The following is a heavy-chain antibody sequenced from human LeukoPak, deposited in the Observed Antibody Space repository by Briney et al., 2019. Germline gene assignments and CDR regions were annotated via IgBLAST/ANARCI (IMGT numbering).Heavy chain of an antibody. CDR1: GYTFTSYG. Sequence: ASVKVSCKASGYTFTSYGISWVRQAPGQGLERMGWISAYNGNTNYAQKLQGRVTMTTDTSTSTAYMELRSLRSDDTAVYYCARDYGDSSSAHWWGYYYYGMDVWGQGTTVTVSS. CDR2: ISAYNGNT. J-gene: IGHJ6*02. CDR3: ARDYGDSSSAHWWGYYYYGMDV. D-gene: IGHD6-6*01. V-gene: IGHV1-18*01.